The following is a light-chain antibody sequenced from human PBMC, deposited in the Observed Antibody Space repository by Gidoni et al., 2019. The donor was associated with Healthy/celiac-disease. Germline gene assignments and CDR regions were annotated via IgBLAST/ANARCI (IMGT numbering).Light chain of an antibody. J-gene: IGKJ1*01. V-gene: IGKV1-39*01. CDR2: AAS. CDR1: QSISSY. CDR3: QQCYSTTWT. Sequence: DIQMTPSPSSLSASVGDRVTITCRASQSISSYLNWYQQKPGKAPKFLIYAASSLQSGVPSRFSGSGSGTDFTLTISSPQPEDFATYYCQQCYSTTWTFGQGTKVEIK.